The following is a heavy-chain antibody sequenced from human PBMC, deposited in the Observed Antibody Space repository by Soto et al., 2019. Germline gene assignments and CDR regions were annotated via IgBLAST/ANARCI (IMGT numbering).Heavy chain of an antibody. CDR2: ISSSGNTV. Sequence: GGSLRLSCAASGFTFSSYEMNWVRQAPGKGLEWLSYISSSGNTVYYADSVKGRFTISRDNAKSSLYLQMNSLRAEDTAVYYCASPPYGLLPGYWGQGTLVTVS. J-gene: IGHJ4*02. D-gene: IGHD4-17*01. V-gene: IGHV3-48*03. CDR1: GFTFSSYE. CDR3: ASPPYGLLPGY.